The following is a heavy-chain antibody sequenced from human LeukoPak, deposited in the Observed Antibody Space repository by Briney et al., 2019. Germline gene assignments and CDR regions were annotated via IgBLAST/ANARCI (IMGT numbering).Heavy chain of an antibody. CDR2: MNPNSGNT. Sequence: ASVRVSCKASGYTFTSYDINWVRQATGQGLEWMGWMNPNSGNTGYAQKFQGRVTITRNTSISTAYMELSSLRSEDTAVYYCAILGSSGWTNLDYWGQGTLVTVSS. D-gene: IGHD6-19*01. CDR1: GYTFTSYD. V-gene: IGHV1-8*03. CDR3: AILGSSGWTNLDY. J-gene: IGHJ4*02.